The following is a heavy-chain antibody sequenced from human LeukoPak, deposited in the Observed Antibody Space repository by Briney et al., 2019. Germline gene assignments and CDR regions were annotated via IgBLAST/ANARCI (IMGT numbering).Heavy chain of an antibody. CDR2: IYYSGST. Sequence: PSQTLSLTCTVSGGSISSGGYYWSWIRQPPGKGLEWIGYIYYSGSTNYNPSLKSRVTISVDTSKNQFSLKLSSVTAADTAVYYCARGSGRNPDFDYWGQGTLVTVSS. D-gene: IGHD1-26*01. J-gene: IGHJ4*02. V-gene: IGHV4-61*08. CDR3: ARGSGRNPDFDY. CDR1: GGSISSGGYY.